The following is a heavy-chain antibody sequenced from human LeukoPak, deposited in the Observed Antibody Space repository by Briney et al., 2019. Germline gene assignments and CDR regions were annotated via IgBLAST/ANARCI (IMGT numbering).Heavy chain of an antibody. CDR1: GFTFSSYS. D-gene: IGHD3-3*02. V-gene: IGHV3-30*03. Sequence: GGSLRLSCAASGFTFSSYSMNWVRQAPGKGLEWVAVISYDGSNKYYADSVKGRFTISRDNSKNTLYLQMNSLRAEDTAVYYCARDRGMSIYGAFDIWGQGTMVTVSS. CDR2: ISYDGSNK. CDR3: ARDRGMSIYGAFDI. J-gene: IGHJ3*02.